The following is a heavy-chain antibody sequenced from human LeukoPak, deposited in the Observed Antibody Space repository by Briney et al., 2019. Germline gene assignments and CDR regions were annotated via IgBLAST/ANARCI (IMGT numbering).Heavy chain of an antibody. V-gene: IGHV3-7*02. CDR3: AKSYSVTGTFPALDY. CDR1: GFTFSCCW. J-gene: IGHJ4*02. CDR2: IKQDGSEK. Sequence: GGSLRLSCAASGFTFSCCWMSWVRQAPGKGLEWVAKIKQDGSEKYYVDSVKGRFTISRDNAKRSLFLQMDSLRVEDTAVYYCAKSYSVTGTFPALDYWGQGTLVTVSS. D-gene: IGHD6-19*01.